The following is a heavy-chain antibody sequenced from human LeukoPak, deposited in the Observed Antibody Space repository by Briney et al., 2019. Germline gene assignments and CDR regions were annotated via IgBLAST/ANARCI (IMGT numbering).Heavy chain of an antibody. D-gene: IGHD3-10*01. CDR1: GFTLSSYA. CDR2: IGDSGATT. Sequence: SGGSLRLSCAASGFTLSSYAMTWVRQAPGEGLEWVSDIGDSGATTYYADSVKGRFTISRDNSKNTLDLQMSSLRADDTAVYFCASFHYYCPGAYYLSYWGQGTLVTVSS. J-gene: IGHJ4*02. CDR3: ASFHYYCPGAYYLSY. V-gene: IGHV3-23*01.